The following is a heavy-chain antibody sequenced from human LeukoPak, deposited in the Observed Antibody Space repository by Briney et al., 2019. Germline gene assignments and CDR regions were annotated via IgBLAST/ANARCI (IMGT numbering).Heavy chain of an antibody. Sequence: SETLSLTCAVYGGSFSGYYWSWSRQSPGQGLGWRGEMNLCGSGNPNPSPKLPVTVSVYTSKNQFSLKLRSVTAADTAVYYCARAPSGLVEPPTRGDYLDYWGQGTLVTVSS. CDR3: ARAPSGLVEPPTRGDYLDY. D-gene: IGHD2-2*01. CDR1: GGSFSGYY. CDR2: MNLCGSG. V-gene: IGHV4-34*01. J-gene: IGHJ4*02.